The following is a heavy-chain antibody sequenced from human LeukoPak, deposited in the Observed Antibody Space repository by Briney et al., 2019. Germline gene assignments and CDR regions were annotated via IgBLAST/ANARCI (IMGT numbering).Heavy chain of an antibody. CDR1: GGSISSGSYF. Sequence: PSETLSLTCTVSGGSISSGSYFWTWIRQPAGKTLEWIGRIYTSGSTDYNPSLKSRVTISLDTSKNQFSLKLNSMTAADTAVYYCARDSGITKDASDIWGQGTMVTVSS. D-gene: IGHD3-10*01. CDR2: IYTSGST. J-gene: IGHJ3*02. V-gene: IGHV4-61*02. CDR3: ARDSGITKDASDI.